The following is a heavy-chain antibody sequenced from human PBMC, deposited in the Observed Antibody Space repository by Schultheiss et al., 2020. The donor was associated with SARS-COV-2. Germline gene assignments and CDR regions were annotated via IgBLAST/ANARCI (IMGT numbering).Heavy chain of an antibody. Sequence: SETLSLTCTVSGGSVTSASDHWSWIRQPPGKGLEWIGYIYHSGNIKYSSSLKSRVSISVDTSKNQVSLKVSSVTAADTAVYYCARSRIAARPTPARDYYYYGMDVWGQGTTVTVSS. CDR2: IYHSGNI. V-gene: IGHV4-61*01. CDR3: ARSRIAARPTPARDYYYYGMDV. D-gene: IGHD6-6*01. J-gene: IGHJ6*02. CDR1: GGSVTSASDH.